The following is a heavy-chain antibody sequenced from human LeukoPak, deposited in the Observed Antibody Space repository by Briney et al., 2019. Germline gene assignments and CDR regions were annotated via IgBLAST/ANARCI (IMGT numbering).Heavy chain of an antibody. V-gene: IGHV3-23*01. CDR3: AKDRPNYYDSSGYCLDAFDI. CDR2: ISGSGGST. J-gene: IGHJ3*02. D-gene: IGHD3-22*01. CDR1: GFTFSSYA. Sequence: GGSLRLSCAASGFTFSSYAMSWVRQAPGKGLEWVSAISGSGGSTYYADSVKGRFTISRDNSKNTLYLQMNSLRAEDTAVYYCAKDRPNYYDSSGYCLDAFDIWGQGTMVTVSS.